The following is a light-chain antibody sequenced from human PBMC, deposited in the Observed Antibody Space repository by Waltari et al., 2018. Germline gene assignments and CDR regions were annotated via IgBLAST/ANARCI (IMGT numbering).Light chain of an antibody. J-gene: IGKJ1*01. CDR1: NTISTY. CDR2: AAS. CDR3: QQSSSTPPT. Sequence: DIEMTQSPSSLSAFVVDRDTITCQASNTISTYLHWYQHIPGKAPNLLIYAASTLQGGVPSRFSGSGSGTDFTLTISSLQPEDFATYYCQQSSSTPPTFAQGTKVEVK. V-gene: IGKV1-39*01.